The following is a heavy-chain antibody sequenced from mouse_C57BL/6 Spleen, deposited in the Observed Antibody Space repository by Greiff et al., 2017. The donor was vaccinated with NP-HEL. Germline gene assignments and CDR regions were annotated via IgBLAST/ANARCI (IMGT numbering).Heavy chain of an antibody. CDR1: GFNIKDYY. CDR3: TTYYGSSYLAWCAY. CDR2: IDPEDGDT. J-gene: IGHJ3*01. V-gene: IGHV14-1*01. D-gene: IGHD1-1*01. Sequence: DVQLQESGAELVRPGASVKLSCTASGFNIKDYYMHWVKQRPEQGLEWIGRIDPEDGDTEYAPKFQGKATMTADTSSNTAYLQLSSLTSEDTAVYYCTTYYGSSYLAWCAYWGQGTLVTVSA.